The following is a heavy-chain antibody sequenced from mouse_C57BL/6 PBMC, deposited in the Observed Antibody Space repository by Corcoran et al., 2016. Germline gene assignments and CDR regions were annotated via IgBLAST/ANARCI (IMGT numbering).Heavy chain of an antibody. J-gene: IGHJ4*01. CDR3: ARDVDSYYAMDY. Sequence: EVQLQQSGPELVKPGASVKIPCKASGYTFTDYNMDWVKQSHGKSLEWIGDINPNNGGTIYNQKFKGKATLAVDKSSSTAYMELRSLTSEDTAVYYCARDVDSYYAMDYWGQGTSVTVSS. CDR2: INPNNGGT. CDR1: GYTFTDYN. V-gene: IGHV1-18*01.